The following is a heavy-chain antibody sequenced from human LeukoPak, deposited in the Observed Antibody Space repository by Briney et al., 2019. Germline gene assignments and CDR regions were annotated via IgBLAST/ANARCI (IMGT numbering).Heavy chain of an antibody. J-gene: IGHJ4*02. CDR2: MNPNSGNT. D-gene: IGHD4-17*01. CDR3: ARADGDYGWIQYYFDY. V-gene: IGHV1-8*03. Sequence: ASVKVSCKASGYTLTSYYMHWVRQATGQGLEWMGWMNPNSGNTGYAQKFQGRVTITRNTSISTAYMELSSLRSEDTAVYYCARADGDYGWIQYYFDYWGQGTLVTVSS. CDR1: GYTLTSYY.